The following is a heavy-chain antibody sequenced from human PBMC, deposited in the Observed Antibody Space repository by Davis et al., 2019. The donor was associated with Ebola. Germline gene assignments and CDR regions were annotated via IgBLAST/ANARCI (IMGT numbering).Heavy chain of an antibody. Sequence: GESLKISCAASGFTFSKYDMTWVRQAPGKGLEWVSAISGSGGSTYYADSVKGRFTISRDNSKNTLYLQMNSLRAEDTAVYFCAKGGYCSSTSCPMGVWGQGTTVTVSS. V-gene: IGHV3-23*01. CDR3: AKGGYCSSTSCPMGV. D-gene: IGHD2-2*01. J-gene: IGHJ6*02. CDR2: ISGSGGST. CDR1: GFTFSKYD.